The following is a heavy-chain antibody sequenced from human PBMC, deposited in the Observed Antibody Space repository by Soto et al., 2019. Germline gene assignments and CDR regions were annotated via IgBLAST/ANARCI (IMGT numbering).Heavy chain of an antibody. Sequence: GGSLRLSCAASGFTFSSYAMTWVRQAPGKGLEWVSGISGSGATTSYADSVKGRFTVSRDNAKNSLYLQMNSLRVEDTAVYYCARIGYSSSSLDFWGQGTLVTVSS. V-gene: IGHV3-23*01. J-gene: IGHJ4*02. CDR1: GFTFSSYA. CDR3: ARIGYSSSSLDF. CDR2: ISGSGATT. D-gene: IGHD5-18*01.